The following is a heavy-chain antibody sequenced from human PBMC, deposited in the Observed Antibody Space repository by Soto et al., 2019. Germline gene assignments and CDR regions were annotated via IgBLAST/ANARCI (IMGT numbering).Heavy chain of an antibody. Sequence: SETLALTCTVSGGSISSYYWSWIRQPPGKGLEWIGYIYYSWSTNYNPSLKSRVTISVDTSKNQFSLKLSSVTAADTAVYYCARDSTLRYGMDVWGQGTTVTVSS. V-gene: IGHV4-59*01. CDR3: ARDSTLRYGMDV. J-gene: IGHJ6*02. D-gene: IGHD3-3*02. CDR2: IYYSWST. CDR1: GGSISSYY.